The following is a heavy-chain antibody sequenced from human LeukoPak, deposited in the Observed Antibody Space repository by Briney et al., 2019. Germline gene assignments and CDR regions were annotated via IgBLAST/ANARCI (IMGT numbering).Heavy chain of an antibody. V-gene: IGHV4-59*01. Sequence: PSETLSLTCTVSGDPISSYYWSWIRQPPGKGLEWIGYIYYSGSTNYNPSLKSRVTISVDTSKNQVSLKLSSVTAADTAVYYCARGARYCSGGSCLDYWGQGTLVTVSS. CDR2: IYYSGST. CDR1: GDPISSYY. J-gene: IGHJ4*02. D-gene: IGHD2-15*01. CDR3: ARGARYCSGGSCLDY.